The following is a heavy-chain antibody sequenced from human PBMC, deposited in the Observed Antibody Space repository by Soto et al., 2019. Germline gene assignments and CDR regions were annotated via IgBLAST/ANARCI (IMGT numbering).Heavy chain of an antibody. J-gene: IGHJ4*02. CDR1: GFTFSSYA. CDR2: ISYDGSNK. V-gene: IGHV3-30-3*01. D-gene: IGHD3-22*01. Sequence: QVQLVESGGGVVQPGRSLRLSCAASGFTFSSYAMHWVHQAPGKGLEWVAVISYDGSNKYYADSVKGRFTISRDNSKNTLYLQVNSLRAEDTAVYYCARGVHYDSSPFEYWGQGTLVTVSS. CDR3: ARGVHYDSSPFEY.